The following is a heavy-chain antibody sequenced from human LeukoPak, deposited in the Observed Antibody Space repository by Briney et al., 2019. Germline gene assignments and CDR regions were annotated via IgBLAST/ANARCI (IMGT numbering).Heavy chain of an antibody. V-gene: IGHV3-21*01. CDR2: ISSSSSYI. CDR3: ARGSGYYYYYYMDV. CDR1: GFTFSSYS. D-gene: IGHD2-15*01. J-gene: IGHJ6*03. Sequence: GGSLRLSCAASGFTFSSYSMNWVRQAPGKGLEWVSSISSSSSYIYYADSVKGRFTISRDNAKNSLYLQMNSLRAEDTAVYYCARGSGYYYYYYMDVWGKGTTVTVSS.